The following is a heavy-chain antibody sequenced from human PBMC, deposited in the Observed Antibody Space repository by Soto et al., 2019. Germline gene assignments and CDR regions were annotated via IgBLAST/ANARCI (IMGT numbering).Heavy chain of an antibody. CDR1: GGSISSGGYS. V-gene: IGHV4-30-2*01. CDR3: ARAGGLGAVAADY. Sequence: QLQLQESGSGLVKPSQTLSLTCAVSGGSISSGGYSWSWIRQPPGKGLEWIGYIYHSGSTYYNPPLTSRVTMTVDRSKNQFSLKLSSVTAADPAVYYCARAGGLGAVAADYWGQGTLVTVSS. D-gene: IGHD6-19*01. CDR2: IYHSGST. J-gene: IGHJ4*02.